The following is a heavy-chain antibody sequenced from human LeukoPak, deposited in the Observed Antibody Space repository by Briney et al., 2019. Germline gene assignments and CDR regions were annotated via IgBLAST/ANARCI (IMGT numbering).Heavy chain of an antibody. D-gene: IGHD5-12*01. CDR3: ARGRRVATIGGDFDY. Sequence: SEALSLTCAVYGGSFSDYYWSWIRQPPGKGLEWIGEVNHSGSTNYNPSLKSRVTISVDTSKNQFSLKLSSVTAADTAVYYCARGRRVATIGGDFDYWGQGTLVTVSS. CDR1: GGSFSDYY. CDR2: VNHSGST. J-gene: IGHJ4*02. V-gene: IGHV4-34*01.